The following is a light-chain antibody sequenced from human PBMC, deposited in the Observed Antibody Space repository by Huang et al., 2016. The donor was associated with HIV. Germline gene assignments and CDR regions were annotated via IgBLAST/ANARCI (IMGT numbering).Light chain of an antibody. CDR2: GAS. CDR3: QQYDKWPPLLT. V-gene: IGKV3-15*01. Sequence: EIVMTQSSAPLSVSPGGRVILSCRASESVGSSLAWYQQKPGQAPRLLIHGASTRASGVPPRFRCSGSGTEFTLSISGLQSADFAVYYCQQYDKWPPLLTFGGGTKVEIK. CDR1: ESVGSS. J-gene: IGKJ4*01.